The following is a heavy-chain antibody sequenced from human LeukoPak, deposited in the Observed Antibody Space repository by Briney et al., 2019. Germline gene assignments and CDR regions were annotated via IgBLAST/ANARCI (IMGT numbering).Heavy chain of an antibody. CDR3: ARSFGSTGWKTYYYGSGSYRVSDY. J-gene: IGHJ4*02. V-gene: IGHV1-8*03. CDR1: GYTFTSYD. Sequence: APVKVSCKASGYTFTSYDINWVRQATGQGLEWMGWMNPNSGNTGYAQKFQGRVTVTRNTSISTAYMELSSLRSEDTAVYYCARSFGSTGWKTYYYGSGSYRVSDYWGQGTLVTVSS. D-gene: IGHD3-10*01. CDR2: MNPNSGNT.